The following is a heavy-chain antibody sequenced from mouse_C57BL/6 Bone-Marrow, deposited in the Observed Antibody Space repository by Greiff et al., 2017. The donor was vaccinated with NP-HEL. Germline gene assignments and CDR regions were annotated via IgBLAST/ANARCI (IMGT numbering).Heavy chain of an antibody. CDR2: IRSKSSNYAT. D-gene: IGHD2-4*01. J-gene: IGHJ2*01. CDR3: VRGGLYYEYDERVVYFDY. CDR1: GFTFNTYA. V-gene: IGHV10-3*01. Sequence: EVQLVESGGGLVQPKGSLKLSCAASGFTFNTYAMHWVRQAPGKGLEWVARIRSKSSNYATYYADSVKDRFTISRDDSQSMLYLQMNNLKTEDTAMYYCVRGGLYYEYDERVVYFDYWGQGTTLTVSS.